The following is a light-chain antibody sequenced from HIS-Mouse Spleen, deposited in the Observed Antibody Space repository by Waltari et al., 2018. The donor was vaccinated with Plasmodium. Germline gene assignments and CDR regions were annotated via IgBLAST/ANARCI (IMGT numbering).Light chain of an antibody. Sequence: DIVMTQSPDSLAVSLGERATINCKSSQSVLYSSNNKNYLAWYQQKPGQPPKLPIYWASTRESGVPDRFRGSGSGTDFTLTISSLQAEDVAVYYCQQYYSTPLTFGGGTKVEIK. CDR3: QQYYSTPLT. CDR2: WAS. CDR1: QSVLYSSNNKNY. J-gene: IGKJ4*01. V-gene: IGKV4-1*01.